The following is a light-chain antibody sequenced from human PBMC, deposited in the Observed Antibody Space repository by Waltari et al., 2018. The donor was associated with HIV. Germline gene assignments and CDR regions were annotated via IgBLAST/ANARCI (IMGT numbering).Light chain of an antibody. Sequence: QSALTQPASVSGSPGQSITISCPGTSSDIGYYDSISWYQQHPGKSPKLIIYEVNNRPSVISNRFSGSKSGNTASLTISGLQAEDEADYYCSSHTTSSTLYVFGTGTKVTVL. CDR3: SSHTTSSTLYV. J-gene: IGLJ1*01. CDR2: EVN. V-gene: IGLV2-14*01. CDR1: SSDIGYYDS.